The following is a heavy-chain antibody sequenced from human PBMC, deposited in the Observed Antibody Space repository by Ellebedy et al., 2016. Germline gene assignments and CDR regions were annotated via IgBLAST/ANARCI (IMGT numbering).Heavy chain of an antibody. V-gene: IGHV1-46*01. J-gene: IGHJ3*02. CDR2: INPSGGST. Sequence: ASVKVSXXASGYTFTSYYMHWVRQAPGQGLEWMGIINPSGGSTSYAQKFQGRVTMTRDTSTSTVYMELSSLRSEDTAVYYCARDPEYSGSKYAFDIWGQGTMVTVSS. CDR1: GYTFTSYY. CDR3: ARDPEYSGSKYAFDI. D-gene: IGHD1-26*01.